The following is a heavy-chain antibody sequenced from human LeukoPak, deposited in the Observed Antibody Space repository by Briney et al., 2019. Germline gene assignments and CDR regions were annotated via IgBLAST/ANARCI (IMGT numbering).Heavy chain of an antibody. Sequence: GGSLRLSCAASGFTFDDYGMSWVRQAPGKGLEWVSGINWNGGSTGYADSVKGRFTISRDNAKNSLYLQMNSLRAEDTALYYCARGVYYYDSSGPFDHWGQGTLVTVSS. CDR3: ARGVYYYDSSGPFDH. CDR1: GFTFDDYG. V-gene: IGHV3-20*04. D-gene: IGHD3-22*01. J-gene: IGHJ4*02. CDR2: INWNGGST.